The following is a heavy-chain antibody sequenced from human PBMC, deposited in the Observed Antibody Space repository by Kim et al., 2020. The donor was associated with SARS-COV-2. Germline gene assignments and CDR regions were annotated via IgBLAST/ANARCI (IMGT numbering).Heavy chain of an antibody. D-gene: IGHD6-13*01. CDR2: ST. V-gene: IGHV3-23*01. J-gene: IGHJ5*02. CDR3: AKDVSSTFDP. Sequence: STYYADSVKGRFTISRDNSKNTLYLQMNSLRAEDTAVYYCAKDVSSTFDPWGQGTLVTVSS.